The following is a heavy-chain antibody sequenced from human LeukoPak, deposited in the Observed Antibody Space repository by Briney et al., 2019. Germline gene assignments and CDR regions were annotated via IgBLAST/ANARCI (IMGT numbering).Heavy chain of an antibody. V-gene: IGHV1-2*02. CDR1: RYTFTGRY. Sequence: GASVKVSCKASRYTFTGRYIHWVRQAPGQGLEWMGWINPNSGGTDYAQKFQGRVTMTRDTSISTAYMELSSLRSEDTAVYYCARDWEGSSWAGSLDYWGQGTLVTVSS. CDR2: INPNSGGT. CDR3: ARDWEGSSWAGSLDY. J-gene: IGHJ4*02. D-gene: IGHD6-13*01.